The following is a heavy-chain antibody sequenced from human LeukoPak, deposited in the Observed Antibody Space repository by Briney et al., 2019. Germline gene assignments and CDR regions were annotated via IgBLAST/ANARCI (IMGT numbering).Heavy chain of an antibody. J-gene: IGHJ4*02. D-gene: IGHD1-26*01. Sequence: GESLKISCKGSGYSFTTYWIAWVRQMPGKGLEWMGIIYPGDSDTRYSPSFQGQVTISADKSTSTAFLQWSSLKASDTAMYYCARHTIMGATKSDFDYGGQGTLVTVSS. CDR1: GYSFTTYW. CDR3: ARHTIMGATKSDFDY. CDR2: IYPGDSDT. V-gene: IGHV5-51*01.